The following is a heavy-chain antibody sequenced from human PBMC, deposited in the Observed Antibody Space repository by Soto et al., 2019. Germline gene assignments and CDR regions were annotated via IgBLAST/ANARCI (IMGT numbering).Heavy chain of an antibody. J-gene: IGHJ5*02. V-gene: IGHV3-33*01. CDR1: GFTFSSYG. CDR2: IWYDGSNK. D-gene: IGHD4-17*01. CDR3: ARDGVAGGGDYVGFDP. Sequence: GGSLRLSCAASGFTFSSYGMHWVRQAPGKGLEWVAVIWYDGSNKYYADSVKGRFTISRENSKNTLYLQMNSLRAEDTAVYYCARDGVAGGGDYVGFDPWGQGTLVTVSS.